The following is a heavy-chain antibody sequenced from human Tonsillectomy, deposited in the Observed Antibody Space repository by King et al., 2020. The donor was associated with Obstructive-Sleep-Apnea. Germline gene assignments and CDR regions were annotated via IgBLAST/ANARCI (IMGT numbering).Heavy chain of an antibody. J-gene: IGHJ4*02. Sequence: VQLVESGAEVKKPGSSVKVSCKASGGTFSSYAISWVRQAPGQGLEWMGGSIPILCIANYAQKFQGRVTITADKSTSTAYMELSSLRSEDTAVYYCAREKIAVAGTPYFDYWGQGTLVTVSS. D-gene: IGHD6-19*01. CDR3: AREKIAVAGTPYFDY. CDR1: GGTFSSYA. CDR2: SIPILCIA. V-gene: IGHV1-69*10.